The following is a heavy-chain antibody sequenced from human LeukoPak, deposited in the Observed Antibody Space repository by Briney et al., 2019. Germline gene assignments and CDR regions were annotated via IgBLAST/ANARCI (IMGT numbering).Heavy chain of an antibody. CDR2: INHSGST. Sequence: SETLSLTCAVYGGSFSGYYWSWIRQPPGKGLEWIGEINHSGSTNYNPSLKSRVTISVDTSKNQFSLKLSSVTAADTAVYYCARGRSSPWGYSSSWYVGSRIGYYFDYWGQGTLVTVSS. J-gene: IGHJ4*02. D-gene: IGHD6-13*01. CDR1: GGSFSGYY. CDR3: ARGRSSPWGYSSSWYVGSRIGYYFDY. V-gene: IGHV4-34*01.